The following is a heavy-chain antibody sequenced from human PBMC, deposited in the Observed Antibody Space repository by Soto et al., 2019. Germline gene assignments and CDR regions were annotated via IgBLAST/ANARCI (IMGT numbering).Heavy chain of an antibody. V-gene: IGHV4-4*02. CDR3: ATLPPRVVASLLPIPT. CDR2: IYHSGNT. J-gene: IGHJ5*02. Sequence: VQLRQSGPGLVKPSGTLSLTCAVSGGSISSSNWWTWVRQAPGKGLEWIGEIYHSGNTYYNPSLKGRATITVDKSNNQFSLKLNSLTAADTAVYYCATLPPRVVASLLPIPTWGQGTLVTVSS. CDR1: GGSISSSNW. D-gene: IGHD1-26*01.